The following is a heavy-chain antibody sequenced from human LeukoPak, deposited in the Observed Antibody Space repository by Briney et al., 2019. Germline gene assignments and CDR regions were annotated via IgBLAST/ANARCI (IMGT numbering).Heavy chain of an antibody. CDR2: IYHSGST. D-gene: IGHD6-13*01. CDR3: ARAAGYSSSWYWGNFDY. J-gene: IGHJ4*02. CDR1: GYSISSGYY. Sequence: PSETLSLTCAVSGYSISSGYYWGWIRQPPGKGLEWIGSIYHSGSTYFNPSLKSRVTISVDTSKNQFSLKLSSVTAADTAVYYCARAAGYSSSWYWGNFDYWGQGTLVTVSS. V-gene: IGHV4-38-2*01.